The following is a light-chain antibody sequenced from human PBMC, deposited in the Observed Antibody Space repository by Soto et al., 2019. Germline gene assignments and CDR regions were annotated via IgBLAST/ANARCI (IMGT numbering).Light chain of an antibody. Sequence: EIVLTQSLGTLSLSPGERATLSCRASQSVSGRYLAWYQQKPGQAPRPLIYGASSRASGIPDRFSGSGSGTDFTLTISRLEPEDFAVYYCQQYGSTPWTFGQGTKVEIK. CDR3: QQYGSTPWT. J-gene: IGKJ1*01. CDR2: GAS. V-gene: IGKV3-20*01. CDR1: QSVSGRY.